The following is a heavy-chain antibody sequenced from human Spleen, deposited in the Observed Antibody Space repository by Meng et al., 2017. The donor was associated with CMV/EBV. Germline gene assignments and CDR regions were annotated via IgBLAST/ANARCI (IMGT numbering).Heavy chain of an antibody. Sequence: SVKVSCKASGYTLTGYYMHWVRQAPGQGLEWMGRIIPILGIANYAQKFQGRVTITADKSTSTAYMELSSLRSEDTAVYYCARVGYSSGWYVEYWGQGTLVTVSS. D-gene: IGHD6-19*01. V-gene: IGHV1-69*04. CDR3: ARVGYSSGWYVEY. J-gene: IGHJ4*02. CDR1: GYTLTGYY. CDR2: IIPILGIA.